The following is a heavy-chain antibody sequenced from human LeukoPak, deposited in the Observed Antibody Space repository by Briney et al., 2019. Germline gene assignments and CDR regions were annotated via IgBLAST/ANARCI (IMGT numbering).Heavy chain of an antibody. CDR2: IRYDGSNK. V-gene: IGHV3-30*02. J-gene: IGHJ4*02. CDR3: AKPVGYCSSTSCYTRDYFDY. D-gene: IGHD2-2*02. CDR1: GFTFSSYG. Sequence: PGGSLRLSCAASGFTFSSYGMHWVRQAPGKGLEGVAFIRYDGSNKYYADSVKGRFTISRDNSKTTLYLQMNSLRAEDTAVYYCAKPVGYCSSTSCYTRDYFDYWGQGTLVTVSS.